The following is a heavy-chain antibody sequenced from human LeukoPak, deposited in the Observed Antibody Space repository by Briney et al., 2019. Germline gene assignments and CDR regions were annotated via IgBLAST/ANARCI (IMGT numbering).Heavy chain of an antibody. J-gene: IGHJ5*02. D-gene: IGHD3-3*01. CDR1: GGTFSSYA. V-gene: IGHV1-2*02. CDR3: ARARIFGVNWFDP. CDR2: INPNSGGT. Sequence: ASVKVSCKASGGTFSSYAISWVRQAPGQGLEWMGWINPNSGGTNYAQKFQGRVTMTRDTSISTAYMELSRLRSDDTAVYYCARARIFGVNWFDPWGQGTLVTVSS.